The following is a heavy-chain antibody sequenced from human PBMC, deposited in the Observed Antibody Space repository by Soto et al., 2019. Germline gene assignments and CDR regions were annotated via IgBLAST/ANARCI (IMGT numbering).Heavy chain of an antibody. CDR1: GYNFDDYS. D-gene: IGHD3-16*01. J-gene: IGHJ4*02. Sequence: QVQLVQSGSELKKPGASVKVSCKTSGYNFDDYSIHWVRQAPGQGLEWVGWIAVYNNRTNYGQNFQGRISMTTDLXXXXXXXXXXXXXXXXXXXYXCXTGKRSDVSYGENWGQGTLVTVSS. CDR2: IAVYNNRT. V-gene: IGHV1-18*01. CDR3: XTGKRSDVSYGEN.